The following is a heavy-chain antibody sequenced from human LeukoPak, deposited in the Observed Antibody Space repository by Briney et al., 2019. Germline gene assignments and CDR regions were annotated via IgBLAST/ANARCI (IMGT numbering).Heavy chain of an antibody. CDR1: GYSFTSYW. V-gene: IGHV5-51*01. CDR2: IYPGDSDT. J-gene: IGHJ4*02. CDR3: ARRVDCSGGSCLYYFDY. D-gene: IGHD2-15*01. Sequence: GESLKISCKGSGYSFTSYWIGWVRQMPGKGLEWMGIIYPGDSDTRYSPSFQGQVTFSADKSISTAYLQWSSLKASDTAMYYCARRVDCSGGSCLYYFDYWGQGTLVTVSS.